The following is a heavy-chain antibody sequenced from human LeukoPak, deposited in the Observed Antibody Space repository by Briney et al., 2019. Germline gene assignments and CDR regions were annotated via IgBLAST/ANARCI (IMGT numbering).Heavy chain of an antibody. Sequence: GGSLRLSCAASGFTFSSYAMSWVRQAPGKGLEWVSAISGSGGSTYYADSVKGRFTISRDNPKKSLYLQMNALRYEDTAIYYCARDHDWAFDLWGQGTLVTVSS. V-gene: IGHV3-23*01. CDR3: ARDHDWAFDL. J-gene: IGHJ4*02. CDR1: GFTFSSYA. CDR2: ISGSGGST. D-gene: IGHD3-9*01.